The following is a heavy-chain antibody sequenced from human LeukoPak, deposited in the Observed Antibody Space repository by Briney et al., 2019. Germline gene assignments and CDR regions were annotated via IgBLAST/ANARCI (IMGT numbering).Heavy chain of an antibody. CDR3: ARVDRYYYYMDV. V-gene: IGHV4-59*11. CDR1: GGSIGSHY. Sequence: SETLSLTCTVSGGSIGSHYWTWIRQTPGKGLEWIGYVYDIGSTKYNPSLKSRVTISVDTSKNQFSLRLSSVTAADTAVYYCARVDRYYYYMDVWGKGTTVTISS. CDR2: VYDIGST. J-gene: IGHJ6*03. D-gene: IGHD3/OR15-3a*01.